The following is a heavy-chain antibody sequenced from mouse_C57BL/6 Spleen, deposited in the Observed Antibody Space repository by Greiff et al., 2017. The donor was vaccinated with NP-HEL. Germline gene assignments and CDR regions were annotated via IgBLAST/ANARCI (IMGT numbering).Heavy chain of an antibody. J-gene: IGHJ1*03. Sequence: EVQGVESGGGLVKPGGSLKLSCAASGFTFSSYAMSWVRQTPENRLEWVATISDGGSYTYYTDNVKGRFTISRDNAKNNLYLQMSHLKSEDTAMYYCAREETGNWYFDVWGTGTTVTVSS. V-gene: IGHV5-4*01. D-gene: IGHD4-1*01. CDR3: AREETGNWYFDV. CDR1: GFTFSSYA. CDR2: ISDGGSYT.